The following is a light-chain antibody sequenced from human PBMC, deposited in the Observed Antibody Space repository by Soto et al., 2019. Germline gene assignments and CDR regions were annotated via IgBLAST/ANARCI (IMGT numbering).Light chain of an antibody. J-gene: IGLJ2*01. V-gene: IGLV2-14*01. CDR3: STYTSASTS. CDR2: EVI. Sequence: QSVLTQPASVSGSPGQSITISCTGTEVGAHRFVSWYQQVPGTAPKLLIYEVIKRPSGISPRFSGSKAGNTASLTISALQADDEADYFCSTYTSASTSFGGGTKVTVL. CDR1: EVGAHRF.